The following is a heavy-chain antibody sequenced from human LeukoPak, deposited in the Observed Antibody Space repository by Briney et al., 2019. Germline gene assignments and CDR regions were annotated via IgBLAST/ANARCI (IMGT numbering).Heavy chain of an antibody. CDR2: ISGSGGST. V-gene: IGHV3-23*01. J-gene: IGHJ4*02. D-gene: IGHD6-19*01. Sequence: GGSLRLSCAASGFTFSSYAMSWVRQAPGKGLECVSAISGSGGSTYYADSVKGRFTISRDNSKNTLYLQMNSLRAEDTAVYYCALGVAGVAVAGTGYYWGQGTLVTVSS. CDR1: GFTFSSYA. CDR3: ALGVAGVAVAGTGYY.